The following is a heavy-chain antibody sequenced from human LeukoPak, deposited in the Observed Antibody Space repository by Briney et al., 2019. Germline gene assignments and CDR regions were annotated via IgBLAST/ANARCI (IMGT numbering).Heavy chain of an antibody. CDR3: SRVALSATKDY. D-gene: IGHD2-15*01. V-gene: IGHV1-2*02. J-gene: IGHJ4*02. Sequence: GASVKVSCKASGYTFTDYYMHWVRQAPGQGLEWMGYVNPNTGGTNFAQKFQGRVTMTRDTSTSTAYMELSSLRSGDTAVYYCSRVALSATKDYWGQGTLVTVSS. CDR1: GYTFTDYY. CDR2: VNPNTGGT.